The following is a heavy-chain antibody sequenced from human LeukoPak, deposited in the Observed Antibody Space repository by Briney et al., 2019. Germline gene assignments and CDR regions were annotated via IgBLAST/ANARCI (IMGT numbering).Heavy chain of an antibody. CDR3: ARSRGLLWWPD. D-gene: IGHD2-21*01. J-gene: IGHJ4*02. Sequence: GASVKVSCTASGGTFSSYAISWVRQAPGQGLEWMGGINPIFGTANYAQKFQGRVTITADESTSTAYMELSSLRSEDTAVYYCARSRGLLWWPDWGQGTLVTVSS. V-gene: IGHV1-69*13. CDR1: GGTFSSYA. CDR2: INPIFGTA.